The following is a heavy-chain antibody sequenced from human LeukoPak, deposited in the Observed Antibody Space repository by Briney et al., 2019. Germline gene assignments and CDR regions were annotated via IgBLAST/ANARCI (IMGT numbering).Heavy chain of an antibody. J-gene: IGHJ4*02. CDR1: GGSISGFY. CDR2: IYTGGST. Sequence: SETLSLTCTVSGGSISGFYWNWIRQAAGKGLEWIGRIYTGGSTDYNPSLKSRVTMSADTSKKQFSLKLRSVTAADTAVYYCAREPLDSPFDFWGQGTLVTVSS. CDR3: AREPLDSPFDF. D-gene: IGHD1-1*01. V-gene: IGHV4-4*07.